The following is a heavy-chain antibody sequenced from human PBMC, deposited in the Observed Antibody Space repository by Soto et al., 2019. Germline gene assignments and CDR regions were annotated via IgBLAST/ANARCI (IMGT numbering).Heavy chain of an antibody. CDR3: TRNTLLDIVLITGSDY. CDR1: GFTFGDYA. J-gene: IGHJ4*02. Sequence: GGSLRLSCTASGFTFGDYAMSWFRQAPGKGLEWVGFIRSKAYGGTTEYAASVKGRFTISRDDSKSIAYLQMNSLKTEDTAVYYCTRNTLLDIVLITGSDYWGQGTLVTVSS. D-gene: IGHD2-8*01. V-gene: IGHV3-49*03. CDR2: IRSKAYGGTT.